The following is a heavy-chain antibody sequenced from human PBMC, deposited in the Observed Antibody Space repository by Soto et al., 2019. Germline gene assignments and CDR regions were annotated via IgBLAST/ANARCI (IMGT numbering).Heavy chain of an antibody. J-gene: IGHJ4*02. V-gene: IGHV1-3*01. CDR3: ARGSGYYYWDDY. CDR1: GYTFTSYA. CDR2: INAGNGNT. Sequence: ASVKVSCKASGYTFTSYAMHWVRQAPGQMLEWMGWINAGNGNTKYSQKFQGRFTITRVTSASTAYMELSSLRSEDTAVYYCARGSGYYYWDDYWGQGTLVTVSS. D-gene: IGHD3-22*01.